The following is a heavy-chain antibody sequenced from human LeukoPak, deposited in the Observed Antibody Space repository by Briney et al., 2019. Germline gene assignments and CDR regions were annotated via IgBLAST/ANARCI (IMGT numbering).Heavy chain of an antibody. CDR2: ISSSSSYI. J-gene: IGHJ4*02. CDR3: ARGIVVVTAIEDLDY. D-gene: IGHD2-21*02. V-gene: IGHV3-21*01. Sequence: GGSLRLSCAASGFTFSSYSMNWVRQAPGKGLEWVSSISSSSSYIYYADSVKGRFTISRDNAKNSLYLQMNSLRAEDTAVYYCARGIVVVTAIEDLDYWGQGTLVTVSS. CDR1: GFTFSSYS.